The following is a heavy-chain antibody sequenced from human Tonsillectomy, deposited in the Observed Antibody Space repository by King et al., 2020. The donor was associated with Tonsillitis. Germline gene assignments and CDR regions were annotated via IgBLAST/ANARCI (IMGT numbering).Heavy chain of an antibody. CDR1: GGSFSGYY. J-gene: IGHJ4*02. D-gene: IGHD2-15*01. Sequence: VQLQQWGAGLLKPSETLSLTCAIYGGSFSGYYWSWIRQPPGKGLEWIGEINHSGSTNYNPSLKSRVTISIDTSKNQFSLKLSSVTAADTAVYYCARGRSLPGVVTATQDYWGQGTLVTVSS. V-gene: IGHV4-34*01. CDR3: ARGRSLPGVVTATQDY. CDR2: INHSGST.